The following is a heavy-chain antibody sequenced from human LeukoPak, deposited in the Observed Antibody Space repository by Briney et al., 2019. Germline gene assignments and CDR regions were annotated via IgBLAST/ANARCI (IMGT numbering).Heavy chain of an antibody. Sequence: PSETLSLTCTVSGGSISSYYWGWIRQPPGKGLEWIGSIYYSGSTYYNPSLKSRVTISVDTSKNQFSLKLSSVTAADTAVYYCAREMGTSGDIDYWGQGTLVTVSS. CDR2: IYYSGST. CDR1: GGSISSYY. D-gene: IGHD3-10*01. CDR3: AREMGTSGDIDY. V-gene: IGHV4-39*07. J-gene: IGHJ4*02.